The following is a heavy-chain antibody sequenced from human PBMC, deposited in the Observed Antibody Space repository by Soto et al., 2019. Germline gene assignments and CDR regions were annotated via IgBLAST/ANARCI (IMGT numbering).Heavy chain of an antibody. CDR1: GGSFSGYY. Sequence: SETLSLTCAVYGGSFSGYYWSWIRQPPGKGLEWIGEINHSGSTNYNPSLKSRVTISVDTSKNQFSLKLSSVTAADTAVYYCARGTKKGNCSGGSCYWRLSWFDPWGQGTLVTVSS. D-gene: IGHD2-15*01. CDR3: ARGTKKGNCSGGSCYWRLSWFDP. V-gene: IGHV4-34*01. J-gene: IGHJ5*02. CDR2: INHSGST.